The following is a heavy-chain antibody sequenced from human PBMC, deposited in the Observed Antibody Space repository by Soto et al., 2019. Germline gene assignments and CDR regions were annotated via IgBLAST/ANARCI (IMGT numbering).Heavy chain of an antibody. J-gene: IGHJ4*02. CDR1: GFTFTNYW. Sequence: PGGSLRLSCAASGFTFTNYWMHWVRQVPGKGLVWVSRIDGVGTGTSYSDSVRGRFTISRDNAKNSLHLQMNSLRAEDTAVYYCARALVHGGDFWGQGTLVTVSS. CDR2: IDGVGTGT. D-gene: IGHD3-10*01. CDR3: ARALVHGGDF. V-gene: IGHV3-74*01.